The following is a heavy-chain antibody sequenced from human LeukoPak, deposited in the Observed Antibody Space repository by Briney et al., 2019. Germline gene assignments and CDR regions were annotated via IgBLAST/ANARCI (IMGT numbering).Heavy chain of an antibody. CDR3: ARDPVGATGAYAFDI. J-gene: IGHJ3*02. V-gene: IGHV4-34*01. CDR2: IDRYGDT. D-gene: IGHD1-26*01. Sequence: PSETLSLTCAVYGGSFSGYHWSWIRQPPGKGPEWIGEIDRYGDTKYNPSLKSRVTITLDKSKNQFSLKLSSVTAADTAVYYCARDPVGATGAYAFDIWGQGTMVTVSS. CDR1: GGSFSGYH.